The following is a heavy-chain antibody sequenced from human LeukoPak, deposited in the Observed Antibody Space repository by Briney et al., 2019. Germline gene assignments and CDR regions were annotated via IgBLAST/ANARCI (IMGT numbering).Heavy chain of an antibody. D-gene: IGHD2-2*01. V-gene: IGHV4-38-2*01. CDR2: IYHSGST. J-gene: IGHJ6*03. Sequence: PSETLSLTRAVSGYSISSGYYWGWIRQPPGKGLEWIGSIYHSGSTYYNPSLKSRVTISVDTSKNQFSLKLSSVTAADTAVYYCARLAVRPFYYMDVWGKGTTVTVSS. CDR3: ARLAVRPFYYMDV. CDR1: GYSISSGYY.